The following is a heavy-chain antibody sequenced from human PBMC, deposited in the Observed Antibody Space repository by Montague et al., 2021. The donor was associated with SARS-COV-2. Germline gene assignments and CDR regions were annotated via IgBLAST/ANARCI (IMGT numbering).Heavy chain of an antibody. CDR1: GFTFSSYS. J-gene: IGHJ4*02. Sequence: SLRLSCAASGFTFSSYSMNWVRQAPGKGLEWVSPISTSSIYIYYADSVKGRFTISRDNAKNSLYLQMNSLRAEDTAVYYCANLYSYGSWGQGTLVTVSS. CDR3: ANLYSYGS. CDR2: ISTSSIYI. D-gene: IGHD5-18*01. V-gene: IGHV3-21*01.